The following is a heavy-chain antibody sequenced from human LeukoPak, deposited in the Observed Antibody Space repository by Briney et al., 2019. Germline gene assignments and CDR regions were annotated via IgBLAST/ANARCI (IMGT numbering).Heavy chain of an antibody. J-gene: IGHJ4*02. D-gene: IGHD2-21*02. CDR2: ISSSGGTM. Sequence: PGGSLRLSCAASGFMFSSYWMNWVRQAPGKGLEWVSYISSSGGTMYYADSVKGRFTISRDNARNSLYLQMNSLRAEDTAVYYCARVAYCAGDCHHMDSWGQGTLVTVSS. CDR1: GFMFSSYW. CDR3: ARVAYCAGDCHHMDS. V-gene: IGHV3-48*04.